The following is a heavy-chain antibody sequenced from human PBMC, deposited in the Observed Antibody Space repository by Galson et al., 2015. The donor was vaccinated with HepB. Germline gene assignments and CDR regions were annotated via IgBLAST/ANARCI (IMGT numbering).Heavy chain of an antibody. Sequence: SLRLSCAASGFTFSSYAMSWVRQAPGKGLEWVSTISGSGGATYYVDSVKGRFTISRDNAKNSLYLQMNSLRAEDTAVYYCAREGQASRYLDYWGQGTLVTVPS. CDR3: AREGQASRYLDY. CDR1: GFTFSSYA. CDR2: ISGSGGAT. J-gene: IGHJ4*02. V-gene: IGHV3-23*01.